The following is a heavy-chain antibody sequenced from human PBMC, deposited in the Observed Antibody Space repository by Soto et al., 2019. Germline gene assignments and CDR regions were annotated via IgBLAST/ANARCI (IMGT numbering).Heavy chain of an antibody. V-gene: IGHV3-43*01. CDR2: ISWDGGST. CDR3: AKDVVQLWFGVGGMDV. CDR1: GFTFDDYT. J-gene: IGHJ6*02. D-gene: IGHD3-10*01. Sequence: EVQLVESGGVVVQPGGSLRLSCAASGFTFDDYTMHWVRQAPGKGLEWVSLISWDGGSTYYADSVTGRVTISRDNSKNSLYLQMNSLRTEDTALYYCAKDVVQLWFGVGGMDVWGQGTTVTVSS.